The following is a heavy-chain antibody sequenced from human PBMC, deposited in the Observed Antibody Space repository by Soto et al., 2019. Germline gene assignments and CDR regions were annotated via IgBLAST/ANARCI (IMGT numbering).Heavy chain of an antibody. CDR2: INYRGST. J-gene: IGHJ4*02. D-gene: IGHD2-15*01. Sequence: QVQLQESGPGLVRPSQTLSLTCTVSGGSINSGDSYWIWIRQHPEKGLEWIGYINYRGSTFYNPSLKSRIIISVDTSKNQFSLSLSSVTAADTAVYYCARDAPGVAPYWGQGTLVTVSS. V-gene: IGHV4-31*03. CDR1: GGSINSGDSY. CDR3: ARDAPGVAPY.